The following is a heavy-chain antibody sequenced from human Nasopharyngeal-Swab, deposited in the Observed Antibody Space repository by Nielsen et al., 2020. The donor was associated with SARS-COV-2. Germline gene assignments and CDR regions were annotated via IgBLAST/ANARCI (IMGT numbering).Heavy chain of an antibody. CDR2: INTNTGNP. J-gene: IGHJ4*02. CDR1: GYSFTSYA. CDR3: KVIAAAGTDY. D-gene: IGHD6-13*01. Sequence: ASVKVSCKASGYSFTSYAMKWVRQAPGQGLEWMGWINTNTGNPTYAQGFTGRFVFSLDTSVSTAYLQISSLKAEDTAVYYCKVIAAAGTDYWGQGTLVTVSS. V-gene: IGHV7-4-1*02.